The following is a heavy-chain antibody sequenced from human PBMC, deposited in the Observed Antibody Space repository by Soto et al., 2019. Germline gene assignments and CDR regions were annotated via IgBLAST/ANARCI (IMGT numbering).Heavy chain of an antibody. Sequence: PGGSLRLSCAASGFIFSSFWMIWVRQAPGNGLEWVAIIRQDGNEKHYVDSVKGRFTVSRDNAEKSLYLQMDSLRPDDTALYYCVRGYSDYTDYFDYWGQGALVTVSS. CDR3: VRGYSDYTDYFDY. CDR1: GFIFSSFW. D-gene: IGHD5-12*01. CDR2: IRQDGNEK. J-gene: IGHJ4*02. V-gene: IGHV3-7*03.